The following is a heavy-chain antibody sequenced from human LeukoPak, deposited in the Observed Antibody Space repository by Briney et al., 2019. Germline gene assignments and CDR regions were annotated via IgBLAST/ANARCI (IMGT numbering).Heavy chain of an antibody. CDR1: GGSISSSSYY. J-gene: IGHJ5*02. CDR2: IYYSGST. Sequence: SETLSLTCTVSGGSISSSSYYWGWIRQPPGKGLEWIGSIYYSGSTYYNPSLKSRVTVSVDTSKNQFSLKLSSVTAADTAVYYCARGRIVVVVAAKRRNSWFDPWGQGTLVTVSS. V-gene: IGHV4-39*07. CDR3: ARGRIVVVVAAKRRNSWFDP. D-gene: IGHD2-15*01.